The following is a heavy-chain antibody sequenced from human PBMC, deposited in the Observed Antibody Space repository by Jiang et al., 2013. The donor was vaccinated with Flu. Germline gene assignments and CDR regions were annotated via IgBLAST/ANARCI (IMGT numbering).Heavy chain of an antibody. Sequence: LLKPSETLSLTCTVSGGSISSYYWSWIRQPPGKGLEWIGYIYYSGSTNYNPSLKSRVTISVDTSKNQFSLKLSSVTAADTAVYYCARGDYPYYFDYWGQGTLVTVSS. J-gene: IGHJ4*02. D-gene: IGHD4-11*01. CDR3: ARGDYPYYFDY. CDR1: GGSISSYY. CDR2: IYYSGST. V-gene: IGHV4-59*12.